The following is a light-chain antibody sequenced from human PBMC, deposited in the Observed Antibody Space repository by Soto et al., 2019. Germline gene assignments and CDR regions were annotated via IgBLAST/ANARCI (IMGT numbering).Light chain of an antibody. CDR2: GNS. CDR3: QSSDSSLSAAV. J-gene: IGLJ2*01. V-gene: IGLV1-40*01. Sequence: QSVLTQPPSVSGAPGQKVIISCTGSSSNIGAGYDVHWYQQLPGTAPKLLIYGNSNRPSGVPDRLSGSKSGTSASLAITGLQVEDEADYYCQSSDSSLSAAVFGGGTKLTVL. CDR1: SSNIGAGYD.